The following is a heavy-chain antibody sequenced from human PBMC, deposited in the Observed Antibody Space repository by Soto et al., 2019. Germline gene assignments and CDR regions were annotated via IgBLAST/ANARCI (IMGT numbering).Heavy chain of an antibody. D-gene: IGHD2-2*01. V-gene: IGHV1-69*04. J-gene: IGHJ4*02. CDR2: VIPILNVA. Sequence: QVQLVQSGAEVKKPGYSVKVSCQTSGGSFGIYPISWVRQAPGQGLEWVGRVIPILNVAKYTQKLHGRLPLTADKSTTTAYMELSRLTSEDTAVYYCARDSTSGLDYWGQGTLVTVSS. CDR3: ARDSTSGLDY. CDR1: GGSFGIYP.